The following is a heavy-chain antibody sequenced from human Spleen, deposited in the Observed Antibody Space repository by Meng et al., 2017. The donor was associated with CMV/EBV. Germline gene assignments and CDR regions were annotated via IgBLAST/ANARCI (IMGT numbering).Heavy chain of an antibody. CDR3: AIAVAGVSSRYGMDV. V-gene: IGHV4-59*13. Sequence: SETLSLTCTVSGGSISGYYWSWIRHPPGKGLEWIGYVYYSGSTNQNPSLKSRVTISVDTSKTQFSLKLSSVTAADTAVYYCAIAVAGVSSRYGMDVWGQGTTVTVSS. CDR2: VYYSGST. D-gene: IGHD6-19*01. CDR1: GGSISGYY. J-gene: IGHJ6*02.